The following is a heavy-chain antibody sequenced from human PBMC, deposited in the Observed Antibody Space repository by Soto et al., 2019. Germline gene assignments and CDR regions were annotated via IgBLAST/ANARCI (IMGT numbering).Heavy chain of an antibody. J-gene: IGHJ4*02. CDR1: GYTFTSYG. D-gene: IGHD3-10*01. CDR2: ISAYNGNT. V-gene: IGHV1-18*01. CDR3: ARDRLWFGELLPAQFAY. Sequence: QVQLVQSGAEVKKPGASVKVSCKASGYTFTSYGISWVRQAPGQGLEWMGWISAYNGNTNYAQKLQGRVTMTTDTSTSTAYMELRSLRSDDTAMYYCARDRLWFGELLPAQFAYWGQGTLVTVSS.